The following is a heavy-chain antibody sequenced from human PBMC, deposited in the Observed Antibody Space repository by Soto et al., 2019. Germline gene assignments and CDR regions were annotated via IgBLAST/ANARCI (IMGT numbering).Heavy chain of an antibody. D-gene: IGHD3-16*01. J-gene: IGHJ6*02. CDR3: AKDRGMGTNYFDHGLDV. CDR2: INWNSRDI. V-gene: IGHV3-9*01. Sequence: EVQLVESGGGLVQPGRSLRLSCAASGFTFDTYAMHWVRQVPGKGLEWVSGINWNSRDIAYADSVKGRFTMSRDNAKNSLYLQMNSLKIEDTALYYCAKDRGMGTNYFDHGLDVWGQGTTVTVSS. CDR1: GFTFDTYA.